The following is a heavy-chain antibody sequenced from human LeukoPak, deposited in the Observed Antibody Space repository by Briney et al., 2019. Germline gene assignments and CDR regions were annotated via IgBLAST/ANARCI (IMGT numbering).Heavy chain of an antibody. CDR2: INSDGSEG. V-gene: IGHV3-7*01. D-gene: IGHD2-2*01. CDR3: VSFYETY. CDR1: GFTFSGFW. Sequence: GGSLRLSCAVSGFTFSGFWMSWSRQAPGMGLEWVASINSDGSEGYYADVVKGRFTISRDNAKNTVYLQMNSLRAEDTAVYYCVSFYETYWGRGTLVTVSS. J-gene: IGHJ4*02.